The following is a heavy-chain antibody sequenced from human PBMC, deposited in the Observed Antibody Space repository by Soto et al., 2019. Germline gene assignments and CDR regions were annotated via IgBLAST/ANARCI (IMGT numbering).Heavy chain of an antibody. J-gene: IGHJ6*02. V-gene: IGHV4-59*11. Sequence: QVQLQESGPGLVKPSETLSLTCSVSGGSLRDHYWTWIRHPPGKGLEWFGCIYYRGSTYYNPSLKSRVTISVDTSKNQFSLRLSSVTAADTAVYYCARMRPTGWHDYYYYGMDVWGQGTTVTVSS. CDR1: GGSLRDHY. D-gene: IGHD6-19*01. CDR3: ARMRPTGWHDYYYYGMDV. CDR2: IYYRGST.